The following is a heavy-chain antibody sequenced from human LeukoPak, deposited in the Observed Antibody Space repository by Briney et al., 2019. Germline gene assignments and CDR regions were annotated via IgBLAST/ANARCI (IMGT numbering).Heavy chain of an antibody. J-gene: IGHJ4*02. CDR1: GGSISGNN. Sequence: SETLSLTCTVSGGSISGNNWSWIRQPAGKGLEWIGRIYSSGSTNYNPSLKSRVTISVDTSKNQFSLKLSSVTAADTAVYYCARPGIAAAGGGYFDYWGQGTLVTVSS. CDR2: IYSSGST. CDR3: ARPGIAAAGGGYFDY. V-gene: IGHV4-4*07. D-gene: IGHD6-13*01.